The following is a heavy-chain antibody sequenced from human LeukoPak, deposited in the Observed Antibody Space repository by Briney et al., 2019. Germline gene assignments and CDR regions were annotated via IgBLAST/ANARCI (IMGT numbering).Heavy chain of an antibody. V-gene: IGHV4-59*10. CDR3: ARAKTVAGQPFDY. Sequence: PSETLSLTCAVYGGSFSGYYWSWIRQPAGKGLEWIGRIYTSGITHYNPSLKSRVTMSVDTSKNQFSLNLSSVTAAGTAVYYCARAKTVAGQPFDYWGQGTLVTVSS. D-gene: IGHD6-19*01. CDR1: GGSFSGYY. J-gene: IGHJ4*02. CDR2: IYTSGIT.